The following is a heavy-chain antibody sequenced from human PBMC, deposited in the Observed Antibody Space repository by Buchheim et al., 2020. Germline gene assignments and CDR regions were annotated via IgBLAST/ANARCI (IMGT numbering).Heavy chain of an antibody. CDR1: GGSISSSSYY. CDR2: IYYSGST. D-gene: IGHD3-16*01. CDR3: ARHAYVWGKDNWFDP. V-gene: IGHV4-39*01. J-gene: IGHJ5*02. Sequence: QLQLQESGPGLVKPSDTLSLTCTVSGGSISSSSYYWGWIRQPPGKGLVWIGSIYYSGSTYYNPSLKSRVTISVDTSKNQFSLKLSSVTAADTAVYYCARHAYVWGKDNWFDPWGQGTL.